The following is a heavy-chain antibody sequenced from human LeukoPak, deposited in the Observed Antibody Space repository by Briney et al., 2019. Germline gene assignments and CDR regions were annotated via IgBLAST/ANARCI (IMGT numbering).Heavy chain of an antibody. V-gene: IGHV3-49*03. CDR2: IRGKAYGGTT. D-gene: IGHD6-19*01. Sequence: PGGSLRLSCTASGFTFGDYAMSWFRQAPGKGLEWVGFIRGKAYGGTTEYAASVKGRFTISRDDSKSIAYLQMNSLKTEDTAVYYCTRDISSGWYDAFDIWGQGTMVTVSS. J-gene: IGHJ3*02. CDR1: GFTFGDYA. CDR3: TRDISSGWYDAFDI.